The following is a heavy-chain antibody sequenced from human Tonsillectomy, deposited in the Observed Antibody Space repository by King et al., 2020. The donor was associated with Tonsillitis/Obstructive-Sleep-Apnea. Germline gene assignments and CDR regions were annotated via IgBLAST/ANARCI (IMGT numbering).Heavy chain of an antibody. CDR1: GFTFNSYW. V-gene: IGHV3-7*01. J-gene: IGHJ3*02. CDR3: ARDLTPIYDSSRYYDAFDI. CDR2: IKEDGSEK. Sequence: VQLVESGGGLVQPGGSLRLSCAASGFTFNSYWMSWVRQAPGKGLEWVANIKEDGSEKYYVDSVKGRFTISRDNAKNSLYLQMNSMRAEATAVYYCARDLTPIYDSSRYYDAFDIWGQGTVVTVSS. D-gene: IGHD3-22*01.